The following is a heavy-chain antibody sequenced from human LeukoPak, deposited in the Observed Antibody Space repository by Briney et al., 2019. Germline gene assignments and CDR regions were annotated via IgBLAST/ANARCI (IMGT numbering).Heavy chain of an antibody. V-gene: IGHV3-23*01. J-gene: IGHJ5*02. D-gene: IGHD1-26*01. Sequence: PGGSLRLSCVSASGFTFSGYVMSWVRQAPGKGLEWVSAISGSGGSTYYADSVKGRFTISRDNSKNTLYLQMNSLRAEDTAVYYCAKREGGGDPWGQGTLVTVSS. CDR2: ISGSGGST. CDR1: GFTFSGYV. CDR3: AKREGGGDP.